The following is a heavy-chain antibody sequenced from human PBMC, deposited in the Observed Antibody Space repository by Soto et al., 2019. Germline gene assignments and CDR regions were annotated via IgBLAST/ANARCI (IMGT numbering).Heavy chain of an antibody. CDR2: IYYSGST. D-gene: IGHD3-3*01. Sequence: SETLSLTCTVSGGSISSYYWSWIRQPPGKGLEWIGYIYYSGSTNYNPSLKSRVTISVDTSKNQFSLKLSSVTAADTAVYYCARHGREYYDFWSGYYWYWFDPLGQGTLVTVSS. J-gene: IGHJ5*02. CDR1: GGSISSYY. V-gene: IGHV4-59*08. CDR3: ARHGREYYDFWSGYYWYWFDP.